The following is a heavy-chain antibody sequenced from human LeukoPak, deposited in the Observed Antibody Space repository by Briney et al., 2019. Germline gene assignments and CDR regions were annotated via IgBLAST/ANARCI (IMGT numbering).Heavy chain of an antibody. CDR2: INPDTGTT. J-gene: IGHJ4*02. Sequence: ASVKVSCKTSGYNLTAYHMHWVRQAPGQGLEWLGWINPDTGTTSLAQKFQGRVTLTRDTAISTVSIEVTRLTSDDTATYYCARGSGSNSPRYLKGDFWGQGTLLTVSS. V-gene: IGHV1-2*02. CDR3: ARGSGSNSPRYLKGDF. CDR1: GYNLTAYH. D-gene: IGHD3-10*01.